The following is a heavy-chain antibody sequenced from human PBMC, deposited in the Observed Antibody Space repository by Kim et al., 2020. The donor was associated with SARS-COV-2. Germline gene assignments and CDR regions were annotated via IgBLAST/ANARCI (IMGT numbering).Heavy chain of an antibody. CDR1: GGSFSGPY. J-gene: IGHJ4*02. V-gene: IGHV4-34*01. D-gene: IGHD1-26*01. CDR3: ARRAAGVDW. CDR2: INHSGST. Sequence: SETLSLTCAVYGGSFSGPYWNWIRQPPGMGLEWIGEINHSGSTNYNPSLKSRVTLSVDTSKNQFSLSLSSVTAADTAVYYCARRAAGVDWWGQGTPVTVSS.